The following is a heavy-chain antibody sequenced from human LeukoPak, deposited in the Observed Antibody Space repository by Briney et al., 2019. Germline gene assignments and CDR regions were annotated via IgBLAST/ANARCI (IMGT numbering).Heavy chain of an antibody. D-gene: IGHD3-3*01. Sequence: LRLSCAASGFTFSDYYMSWIRQPPGKGLEWIGYIYYSGSTYYNPSLKSRVTISVDTSKNQFSLKLSSVTAADTAVYYCAGSVQAIRITIFGVVPYGMDVWGQGTTVTVSS. J-gene: IGHJ6*02. CDR3: AGSVQAIRITIFGVVPYGMDV. CDR2: IYYSGST. CDR1: GFTFSDYY. V-gene: IGHV4-30-4*08.